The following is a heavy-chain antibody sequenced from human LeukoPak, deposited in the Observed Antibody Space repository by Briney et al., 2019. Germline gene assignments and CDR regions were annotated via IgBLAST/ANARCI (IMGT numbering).Heavy chain of an antibody. CDR3: ARLYCGGDCPSLHYYGMDV. CDR2: IWYDGSNK. V-gene: IGHV3-33*01. Sequence: GGSLRLSCAASGFTFSSYGMHWVRRAPGKGLEWVAVIWYDGSNKYYADSVKGRFTISRDNSKNTLYLQMNSLRAEDTAVYYCARLYCGGDCPSLHYYGMDVWGQGTLVTVSS. D-gene: IGHD2-21*02. CDR1: GFTFSSYG. J-gene: IGHJ6*02.